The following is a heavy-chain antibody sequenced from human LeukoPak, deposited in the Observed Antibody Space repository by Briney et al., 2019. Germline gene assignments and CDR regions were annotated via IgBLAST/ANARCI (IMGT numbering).Heavy chain of an antibody. D-gene: IGHD3-10*01. V-gene: IGHV4-34*01. J-gene: IGHJ6*02. CDR2: INHSGST. CDR3: ARYSTYYYGSGSYPRSHGMDV. CDR1: GGSFSGYY. Sequence: PETLSLTCAVYGGSFSGYYWSWIRQPPGKRLEWIGEINHSGSTNYNPSLKSRVTISVDTSKNQFSLKLSSVTAADTAVYYCARYSTYYYGSGSYPRSHGMDVWGQGTTVTVSS.